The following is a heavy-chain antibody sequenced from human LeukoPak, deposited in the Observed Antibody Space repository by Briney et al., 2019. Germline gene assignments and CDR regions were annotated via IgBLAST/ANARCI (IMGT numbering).Heavy chain of an antibody. V-gene: IGHV3-23*01. CDR2: ISASGASP. CDR1: GFTFSDYA. Sequence: GGSLRLSCAASGFTFSDYAMIWVRQAPGKGLEWVAGISASGASPYYADSVKGRFTISRDNSMNTLYVQMNSLRAEDTAVYYCAKDDFWSGYPSYFDYWGQGTLVTVSS. CDR3: AKDDFWSGYPSYFDY. D-gene: IGHD3-3*01. J-gene: IGHJ4*02.